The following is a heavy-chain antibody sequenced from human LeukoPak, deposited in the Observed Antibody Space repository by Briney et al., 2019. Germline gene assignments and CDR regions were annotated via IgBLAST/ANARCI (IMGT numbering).Heavy chain of an antibody. CDR2: ISSSGSAE. CDR1: GFTFSNYG. CDR3: ARAGSFWHYVY. J-gene: IGHJ4*02. V-gene: IGHV3-48*04. D-gene: IGHD1-7*01. Sequence: PGGSLRLSCAASGFTFSNYGLNWVRQAPGKGLEWVSHISSSGSAEYYADSVKGRFTISRDNAKNSLSLQMNGLRVEDTAVYYCARAGSFWHYVYWGQGTLVTVSS.